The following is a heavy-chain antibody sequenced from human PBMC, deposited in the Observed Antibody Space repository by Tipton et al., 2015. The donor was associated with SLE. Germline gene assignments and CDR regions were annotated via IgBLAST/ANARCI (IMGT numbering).Heavy chain of an antibody. CDR1: GGSFSGYY. J-gene: IGHJ4*02. V-gene: IGHV4-34*01. CDR2: INHGGST. D-gene: IGHD3-3*01. CDR3: ASLSAYYRVFDL. Sequence: TLSLTCAVYGGSFSGYYWTWIRQPPGKGLEWIGEINHGGSTNYNPSLKSRVSISVDATKNQFSLRLSSVTAADTAVYYCASLSAYYRVFDLWGQGTLVTVSS.